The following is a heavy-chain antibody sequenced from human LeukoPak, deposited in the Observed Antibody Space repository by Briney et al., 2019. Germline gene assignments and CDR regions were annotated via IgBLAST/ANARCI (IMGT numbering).Heavy chain of an antibody. V-gene: IGHV3-21*01. D-gene: IGHD6-19*01. Sequence: GGSLRLSCAASGFTFSSYWMAWVRQAPGKGLEWVSSISSSSSYIYYADSVKGRFTISRDNAKNSLYLQMNSLRAEDTAVYYCARALGSGWYGEDYWGQGTLVTVSS. CDR2: ISSSSSYI. CDR1: GFTFSSYW. CDR3: ARALGSGWYGEDY. J-gene: IGHJ4*02.